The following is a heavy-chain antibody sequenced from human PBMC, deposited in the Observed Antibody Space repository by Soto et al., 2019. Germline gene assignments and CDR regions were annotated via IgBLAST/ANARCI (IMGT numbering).Heavy chain of an antibody. CDR2: IYYSGST. J-gene: IGHJ6*02. V-gene: IGHV4-31*03. CDR1: GGSISSGGYY. CDR3: ARSQTDSYYYYGMDV. Sequence: SETLSLTCTVSGGSISSGGYYWSWIRQHPGKGLEWIGYIYYSGSTYYNPSLKSRVTISVDTSKNQFSLKLSSVTAADTAVYYCARSQTDSYYYYGMDVWGQGTTVTVSS.